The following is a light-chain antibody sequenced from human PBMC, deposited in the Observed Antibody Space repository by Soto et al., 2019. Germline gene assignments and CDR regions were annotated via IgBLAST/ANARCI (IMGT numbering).Light chain of an antibody. CDR2: TAS. V-gene: IGKV1-5*03. Sequence: DIQMTQSPSTLSASVGDRVTITCRASQSINNWLAWYQQKPGKAPKVLIYTASSLESGVPSRFSGSGSGTEFTLTISSLQPDDFATYYCQQYKSYSWTFGQGTKVEIK. CDR3: QQYKSYSWT. CDR1: QSINNW. J-gene: IGKJ1*01.